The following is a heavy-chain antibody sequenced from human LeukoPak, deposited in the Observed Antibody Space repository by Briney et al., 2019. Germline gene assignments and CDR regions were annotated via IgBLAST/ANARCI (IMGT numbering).Heavy chain of an antibody. V-gene: IGHV4-59*01. J-gene: IGHJ6*03. CDR1: GGSMKRSY. CDR3: ARDSSPAALPYMDA. Sequence: SETLSLTCLVSGGSMKRSYWTWIRQAPGKGLEWIGNIDDSGNTNYSPSLKSRVTISLDTSKNQFSLRVTSVTAADGAPYFCARDSSPAALPYMDAWGKGTTVTVSS. D-gene: IGHD2-2*01. CDR2: IDDSGNT.